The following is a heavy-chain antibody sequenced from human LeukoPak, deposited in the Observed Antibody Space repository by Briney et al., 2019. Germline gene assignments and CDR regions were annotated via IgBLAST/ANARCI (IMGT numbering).Heavy chain of an antibody. CDR3: ARDLSSSGYYYNFDY. J-gene: IGHJ4*02. V-gene: IGHV7-4-1*02. CDR2: INTNTGNP. Sequence: GASVKVSCKASGYTFTSYAVTWVRQAPGQGLEWMGWINTNTGNPTYAQAFTGRFVFSLDTSVSTAYLQISSLKAEDTAVYYCARDLSSSGYYYNFDYWGQGTLVTVSS. CDR1: GYTFTSYA. D-gene: IGHD3-22*01.